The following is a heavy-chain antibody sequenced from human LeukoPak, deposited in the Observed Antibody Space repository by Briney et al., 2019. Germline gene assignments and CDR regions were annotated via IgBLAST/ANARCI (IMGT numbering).Heavy chain of an antibody. Sequence: SETLSLTCTVSGGSISSSSYYWGWIRQPPGKGLEWIGEINHSGSTNYNPSLKSRVTISVDTSKNQFSLKLSSVTTADTAVYYCARRRGYYYDSSGYYYLWCDIDYWGQGTLVTVSS. D-gene: IGHD3-22*01. J-gene: IGHJ4*02. CDR1: GGSISSSSYY. CDR2: INHSGST. V-gene: IGHV4-39*07. CDR3: ARRRGYYYDSSGYYYLWCDIDY.